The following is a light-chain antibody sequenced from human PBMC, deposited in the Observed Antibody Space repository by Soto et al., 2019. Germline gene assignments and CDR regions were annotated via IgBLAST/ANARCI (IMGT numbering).Light chain of an antibody. V-gene: IGLV1-44*01. Sequence: QSVLTQPPSASGTPGQRVTISCSGSSSNIGSETVNWYQQLPGTAPKLLIYSNNQRPSGVPDRFSGSKSGTSASLAISGLQSEDEADYYCAAWDDSLNGWVFGGGTKLTVL. CDR2: SNN. CDR1: SSNIGSET. CDR3: AAWDDSLNGWV. J-gene: IGLJ3*02.